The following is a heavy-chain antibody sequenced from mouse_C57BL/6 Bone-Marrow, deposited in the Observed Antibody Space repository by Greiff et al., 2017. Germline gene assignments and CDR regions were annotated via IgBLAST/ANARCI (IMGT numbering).Heavy chain of an antibody. CDR3: ARVPYY. CDR2: INYDGSST. V-gene: IGHV5-16*01. Sequence: VNVVESEGGLVQPGSSMKLSCTASGFTFSDYYMAWVRQVPEKGLEWVANINYDGSSTYYLDSLKSRFIISRDNAKNILYLQMSSLKSEDTATYYCARVPYYWGQGTSVTVSS. CDR1: GFTFSDYY. J-gene: IGHJ4*01.